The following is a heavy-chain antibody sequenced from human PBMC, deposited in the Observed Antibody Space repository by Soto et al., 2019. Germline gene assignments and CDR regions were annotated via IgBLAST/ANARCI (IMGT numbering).Heavy chain of an antibody. CDR2: ISYDGSNK. CDR1: GFTFSSYG. J-gene: IGHJ6*02. Sequence: GGSLRLSCAASGFTFSSYGMHWVRQAPGKGLEWVAVISYDGSNKYYADSVKGRFTISRDNSKNTLYLQMNSLRAEDTAVYYCAKGYSGYLGSRYYYYGMDVWGQGTTVTVSS. CDR3: AKGYSGYLGSRYYYYGMDV. V-gene: IGHV3-30*18. D-gene: IGHD5-12*01.